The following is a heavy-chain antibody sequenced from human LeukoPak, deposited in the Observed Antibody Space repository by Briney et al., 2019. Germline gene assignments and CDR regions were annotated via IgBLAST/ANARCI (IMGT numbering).Heavy chain of an antibody. CDR2: ISGSGGST. CDR1: GFTFNTYA. D-gene: IGHD2-8*02. CDR3: ATYRQVLLPFES. J-gene: IGHJ4*02. V-gene: IGHV3-23*01. Sequence: PGGSLRLSCAASGFTFNTYAMSWVRQAPGKGLEWVSAISGSGGSTYYADSVRGRFTISRDNSKSTLSLQMNSLRAEDTAIYYCATYRQVLLPFESWGQGTLVTVSS.